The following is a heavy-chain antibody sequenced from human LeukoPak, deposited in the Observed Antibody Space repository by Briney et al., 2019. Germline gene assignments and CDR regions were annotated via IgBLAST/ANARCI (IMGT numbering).Heavy chain of an antibody. J-gene: IGHJ6*02. V-gene: IGHV3-23*01. D-gene: IGHD6-19*01. CDR1: GFTFSSYA. Sequence: PGGSLRLSCAASGFTFSSYAMSWVRQAPGKGLEWVSAISGSGGSTYYADSVKGRFTISRDNSKNTLYLQMNSLRAEDTAVYYCAKDAVAGTPLNYYYYYGMDVWGQGTTVTVSS. CDR3: AKDAVAGTPLNYYYYYGMDV. CDR2: ISGSGGST.